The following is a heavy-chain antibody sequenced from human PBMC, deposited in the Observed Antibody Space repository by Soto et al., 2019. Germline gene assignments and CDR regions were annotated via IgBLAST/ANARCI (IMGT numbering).Heavy chain of an antibody. J-gene: IGHJ4*02. D-gene: IGHD6-19*01. CDR3: AKGPHSSGWHYFDC. CDR1: GFTFSSYA. CDR2: DSGSGGNT. Sequence: LRLSCAASGFTFSSYAMSWVRQAPGKGLERVSTDSGSGGNTYYADSVKGRFTISRDNSENTLYLQMSSLRAEDMAIYFCAKGPHSSGWHYFDCWGQGTLVTVS. V-gene: IGHV3-23*01.